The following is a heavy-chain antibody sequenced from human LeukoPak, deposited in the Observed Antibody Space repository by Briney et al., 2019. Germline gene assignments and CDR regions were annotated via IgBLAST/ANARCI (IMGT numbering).Heavy chain of an antibody. CDR2: TNSDGTGT. CDR3: ARVEVDYYDSSGAIDY. D-gene: IGHD3-22*01. Sequence: GGSLRLSCAASGFTFNIYWMHWVRQAPGKGLVWVSRTNSDGTGTTYADSVKGRFTISRDNAKNTLYLQMNSLRAEDTAVYYCARVEVDYYDSSGAIDYWGQGTLVTVSS. V-gene: IGHV3-74*01. J-gene: IGHJ4*02. CDR1: GFTFNIYW.